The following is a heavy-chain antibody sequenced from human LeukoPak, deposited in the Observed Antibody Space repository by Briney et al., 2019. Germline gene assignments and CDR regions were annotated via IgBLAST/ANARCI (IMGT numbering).Heavy chain of an antibody. CDR2: IIPIFGTA. D-gene: IGHD2-2*01. CDR1: GGTFSSYA. V-gene: IGHV1-69*13. Sequence: ASVKVSCKASGGTFSSYAISWVRQAPGQGLEWMGGIIPIFGTANYAQKFQGRVTITADESTSTAYMELSSLRSEDTAVYYCARGEQLLTDAFDIWGQGTMVTVSS. CDR3: ARGEQLLTDAFDI. J-gene: IGHJ3*02.